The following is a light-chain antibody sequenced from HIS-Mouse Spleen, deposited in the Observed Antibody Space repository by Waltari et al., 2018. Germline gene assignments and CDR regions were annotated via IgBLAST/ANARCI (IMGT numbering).Light chain of an antibody. CDR3: AAWDDSLNGNYV. V-gene: IGLV1-44*01. Sequence: QSVLTQPPSASGTPGQRVTISCSGSSSNIGSNTVNWYQPPPGTAPKLLIYRNSQRPSGVPDRFSGSKSGTSASLAISGLQSEDEADYYCAAWDDSLNGNYVFGTGTKVTVL. CDR1: SSNIGSNT. CDR2: RNS. J-gene: IGLJ1*01.